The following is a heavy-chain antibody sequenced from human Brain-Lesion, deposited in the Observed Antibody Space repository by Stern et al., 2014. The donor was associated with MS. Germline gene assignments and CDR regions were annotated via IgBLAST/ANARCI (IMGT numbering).Heavy chain of an antibody. J-gene: IGHJ4*02. Sequence: EVQLVESGGGVIQPGGSLRLSCTASGFTVSRDYMTWVRQAPGKGLEWVSLITKVGSTFDTDSVKGRFTISRDDSKNTVYLHMTSLRAEDTAMYYCARDTSSPERSDWWGQGTLVTVSS. CDR2: ITKVGST. V-gene: IGHV3-53*01. D-gene: IGHD1-1*01. CDR3: ARDTSSPERSDW. CDR1: GFTVSRDY.